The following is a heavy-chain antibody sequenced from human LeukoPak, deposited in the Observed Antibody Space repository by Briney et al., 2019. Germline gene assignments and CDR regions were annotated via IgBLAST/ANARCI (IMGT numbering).Heavy chain of an antibody. J-gene: IGHJ5*02. CDR2: IYYSGST. Sequence: SEALSLTCTVSGGSISSYYWTWIRQPPGKGLEWIGYIYYSGSTNYNPSLKSRVTISVDTSKNQLSLKLRSVTAADTAVYYCAAVTMIVEGRAWFDPWGQGTQVTVSS. V-gene: IGHV4-59*01. CDR1: GGSISSYY. D-gene: IGHD3-22*01. CDR3: AAVTMIVEGRAWFDP.